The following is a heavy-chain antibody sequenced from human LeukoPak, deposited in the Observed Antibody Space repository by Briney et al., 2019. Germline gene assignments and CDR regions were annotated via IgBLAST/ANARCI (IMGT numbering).Heavy chain of an antibody. Sequence: PSETLSLTCTVSGGSISSSSYYRGWIRQPPGKGLEWIGSIYYSGSTYYNPSLKSRVTISVDTSKNQFSLKLSSVTAADTAVYYCARGFGTAMVRAHDYWGQGTLVTVSS. D-gene: IGHD5-18*01. V-gene: IGHV4-39*07. J-gene: IGHJ4*02. CDR2: IYYSGST. CDR1: GGSISSSSYY. CDR3: ARGFGTAMVRAHDY.